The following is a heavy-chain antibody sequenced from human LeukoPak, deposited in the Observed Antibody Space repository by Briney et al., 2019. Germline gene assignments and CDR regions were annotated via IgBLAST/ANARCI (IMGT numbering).Heavy chain of an antibody. CDR3: ARARGPRITMIVVVIKAPWWYFDY. CDR1: GGSISSGGYS. CDR2: IYHSGST. J-gene: IGHJ4*02. V-gene: IGHV4-30-2*01. D-gene: IGHD3-22*01. Sequence: TPSETLSLTCAVSGGSISSGGYSWSWIRQPPGKGLEWIGYIYHSGSTYYNPSLKSRVTISVDRSKNQFSLKLSSVTAADTAVYYCARARGPRITMIVVVIKAPWWYFDYWGQGTLVTVSS.